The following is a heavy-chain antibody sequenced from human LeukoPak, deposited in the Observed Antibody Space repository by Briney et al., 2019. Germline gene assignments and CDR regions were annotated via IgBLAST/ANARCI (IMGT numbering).Heavy chain of an antibody. CDR2: ISGSGGST. Sequence: GGSLRLSCVASGFTLSNFGMSWVRQAPGKGLERVSAISGSGGSTYYADSVKGRFTISRDNSKNTLYLQMNSLRAEDTAVYYCAKEATIFGVVISAWGQGTLVTVSS. CDR1: GFTLSNFG. D-gene: IGHD3-3*01. V-gene: IGHV3-23*01. CDR3: AKEATIFGVVISA. J-gene: IGHJ5*02.